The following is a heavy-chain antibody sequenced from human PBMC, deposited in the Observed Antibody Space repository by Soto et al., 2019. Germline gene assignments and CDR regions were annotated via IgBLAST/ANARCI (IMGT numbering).Heavy chain of an antibody. V-gene: IGHV3-30*18. CDR3: AKDLTRRDYYYGMDV. CDR2: ISYDGSNK. CDR1: GFTFNSYG. Sequence: QVQLVESGGGVVQPGRSLRLSCAASGFTFNSYGMHWVRQAPGKGLEWVAVISYDGSNKYYADSVKGRFTISRDNSKNTLYLQMNSLRAEDTAVYYCAKDLTRRDYYYGMDVWGQGTTVTVSS. J-gene: IGHJ6*02.